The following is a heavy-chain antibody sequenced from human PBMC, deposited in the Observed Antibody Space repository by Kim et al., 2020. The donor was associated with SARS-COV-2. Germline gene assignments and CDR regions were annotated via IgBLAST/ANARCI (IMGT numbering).Heavy chain of an antibody. V-gene: IGHV4-59*01. Sequence: NPSLKSRVTISVDTSKNQCSLELSSVTAADTALYYCARSSTSGNRYFDYWGQGALVTVSS. D-gene: IGHD2-2*01. J-gene: IGHJ4*02. CDR3: ARSSTSGNRYFDY.